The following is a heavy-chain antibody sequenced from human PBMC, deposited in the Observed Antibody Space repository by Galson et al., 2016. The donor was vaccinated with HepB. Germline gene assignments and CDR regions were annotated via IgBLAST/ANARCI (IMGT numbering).Heavy chain of an antibody. Sequence: SLRLSCAASGFTFSNAWMNWVRQAPGKGLEWVGRIRSKTDGGTTDYAAPVKDRFTISRDDSKNTLYLQMNSLKTEDTAVYYCWVPLEYCSNGVCRLFDSWGQGILVTVSS. J-gene: IGHJ4*02. CDR2: IRSKTDGGTT. D-gene: IGHD2-8*01. V-gene: IGHV3-15*07. CDR3: WVPLEYCSNGVCRLFDS. CDR1: GFTFSNAW.